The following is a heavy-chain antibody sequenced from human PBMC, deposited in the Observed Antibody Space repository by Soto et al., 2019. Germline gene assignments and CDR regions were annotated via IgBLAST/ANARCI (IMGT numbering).Heavy chain of an antibody. Sequence: ASVKVSCKASGGTFSSYAISWVRQAPGQGLEWMGGIIPIFGTANYAQKFQGRVTITADESTSTAYMELSSLRSEDTAVYYCATPHFDWLDCYGVDVWGQGTTVTVSS. CDR1: GGTFSSYA. CDR3: ATPHFDWLDCYGVDV. CDR2: IIPIFGTA. V-gene: IGHV1-69*13. J-gene: IGHJ6*02. D-gene: IGHD3-9*01.